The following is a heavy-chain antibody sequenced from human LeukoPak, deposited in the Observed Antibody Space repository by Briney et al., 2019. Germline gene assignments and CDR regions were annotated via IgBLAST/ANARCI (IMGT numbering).Heavy chain of an antibody. CDR3: ARGGYSYGYLDNWFDP. CDR2: ISAYNGNT. V-gene: IGHV1-18*01. CDR1: GYTFTSYG. J-gene: IGHJ5*02. D-gene: IGHD5-18*01. Sequence: GASVKVSCKASGYTFTSYGISWVRQAPGQGLEWMGWISAYNGNTNYAQKLQGRVTMTTDTSTSTAYMELRSLRSDDTAVYYCARGGYSYGYLDNWFDPWGQRTLVTVSS.